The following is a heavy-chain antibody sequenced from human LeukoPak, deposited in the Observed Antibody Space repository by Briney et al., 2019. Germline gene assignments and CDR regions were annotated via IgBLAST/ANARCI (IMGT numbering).Heavy chain of an antibody. J-gene: IGHJ4*01. CDR1: GGSISSYY. Sequence: SETLSLTCTVSGGSISSYYWSWIRHPPGKGLEWIGYIYYSGSTNYNPSLKSRVTISVDTSKNQFSLKLSSVTAADTAVYYCARAIAAGTTTIRGIFDYWGQGTLVTVSS. CDR3: ARAIAAGTTTIRGIFDY. V-gene: IGHV4-59*01. D-gene: IGHD6-13*01. CDR2: IYYSGST.